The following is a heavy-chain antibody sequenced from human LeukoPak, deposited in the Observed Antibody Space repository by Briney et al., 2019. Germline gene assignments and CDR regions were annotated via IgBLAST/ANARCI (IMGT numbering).Heavy chain of an antibody. Sequence: GESLKISCKGSGYDFTSYWISWVRQMPGKGLEWMGRIDPSDSYTKYSPSFQGHVTISTDKSISTAYLQRSSLKVSDTARYYCARRDRGDYWGQGTLVTVSS. CDR1: GYDFTSYW. CDR3: ARRDRGDY. V-gene: IGHV5-10-1*01. J-gene: IGHJ4*02. CDR2: IDPSDSYT.